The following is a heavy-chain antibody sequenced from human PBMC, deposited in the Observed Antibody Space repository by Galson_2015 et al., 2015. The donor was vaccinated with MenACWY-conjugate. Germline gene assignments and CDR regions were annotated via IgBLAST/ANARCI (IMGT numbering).Heavy chain of an antibody. CDR2: IDPSDSEI. CDR1: GYTFTHYW. CDR3: ARIVGASHLFDY. D-gene: IGHD1-26*01. J-gene: IGHJ4*02. V-gene: IGHV5-10-1*01. Sequence: QSGAEVKEPGESLEISCKASGYTFTHYWIIWVRQMPGKGLEWMGRIDPSDSEINYSPSFQGHLTISADKSISTAYLQWSSLKASDTAMYYCARIVGASHLFDYWGQGSLVAVSS.